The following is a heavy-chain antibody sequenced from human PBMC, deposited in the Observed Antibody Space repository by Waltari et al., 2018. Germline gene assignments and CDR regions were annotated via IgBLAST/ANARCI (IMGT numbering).Heavy chain of an antibody. Sequence: EVQLLESGGGLVQHGGSLRLSCAASGFTFCSYAMSWVRPAPGKGLEWVSAISGSGGSTYYADSVKGRFTISRDNSKNTLYLQMNSLRAEDTAVYYCATNMGPSGGDDAFDIWGQGTMVTVSS. CDR3: ATNMGPSGGDDAFDI. V-gene: IGHV3-23*01. CDR2: ISGSGGST. J-gene: IGHJ3*02. D-gene: IGHD2-21*01. CDR1: GFTFCSYA.